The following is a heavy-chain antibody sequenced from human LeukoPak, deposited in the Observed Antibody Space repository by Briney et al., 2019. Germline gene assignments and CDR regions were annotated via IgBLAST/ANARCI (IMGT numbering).Heavy chain of an antibody. J-gene: IGHJ4*02. CDR2: IYYSGTT. V-gene: IGHV4-59*08. Sequence: SETLSLTCSVSGGSIGSSYWSWIRQPPGMGREWRGYIYYSGTTNYNPSLKSRVPISVDTSKNQFSLKLNSVTAADTAVYYCARHHCGGGDCYPPYYFDYWGQGTLVTVSS. CDR3: ARHHCGGGDCYPPYYFDY. CDR1: GGSIGSSY. D-gene: IGHD2-21*02.